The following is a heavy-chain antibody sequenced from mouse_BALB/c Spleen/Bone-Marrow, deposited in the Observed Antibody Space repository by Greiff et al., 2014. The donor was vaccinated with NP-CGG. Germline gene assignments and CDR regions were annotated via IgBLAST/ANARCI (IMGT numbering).Heavy chain of an antibody. D-gene: IGHD1-1*02. CDR2: ISSGSSTI. J-gene: IGHJ4*01. CDR1: GFTFSSFG. V-gene: IGHV5-17*02. CDR3: ARGGKGYAMDS. Sequence: DVMLVESGGGLVQPGGSRKLSCAASGFTFSSFGMHWVRQAPEKGLEWVAYISSGSSTIYYADTVKGRFTISRDNPKNTLFLQMTSLRSEDTAMYYCARGGKGYAMDSWGQGTSVTVSS.